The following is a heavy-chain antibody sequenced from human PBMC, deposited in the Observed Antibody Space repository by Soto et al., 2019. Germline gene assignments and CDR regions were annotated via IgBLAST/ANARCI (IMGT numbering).Heavy chain of an antibody. Sequence: GESLTLSCEVSGFTLTSYGMNWVRQAADKGLEWVSTIGRGGDTFYADSVRGRFTISRDNSKNTLFLQMNSLRAEDTALYFCAKDGTTAGIHYYGMDIWGQGTTVTVSS. CDR1: GFTLTSYG. J-gene: IGHJ6*02. D-gene: IGHD1-1*01. CDR3: AKDGTTAGIHYYGMDI. CDR2: IGRGGDT. V-gene: IGHV3-23*01.